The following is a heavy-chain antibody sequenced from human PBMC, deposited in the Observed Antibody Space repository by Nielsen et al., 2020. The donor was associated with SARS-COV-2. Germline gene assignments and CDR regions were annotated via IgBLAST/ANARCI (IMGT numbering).Heavy chain of an antibody. J-gene: IGHJ6*02. CDR2: IWYDGGNK. D-gene: IGHD6-6*01. V-gene: IGHV3-30*02. CDR1: GFTFSSYG. Sequence: GESLKISCAASGFTFSSYGMHWVRQAPGKGLEWVAVIWYDGGNKYYADSVKGRFTISRDNSKNTLYLQMNSLRAEDTAVYYCGKSGSSHYYYYYGMDVWGQGTTVTVSS. CDR3: GKSGSSHYYYYYGMDV.